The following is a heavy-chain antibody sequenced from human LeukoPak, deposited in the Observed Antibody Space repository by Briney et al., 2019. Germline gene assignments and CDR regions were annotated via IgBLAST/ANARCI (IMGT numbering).Heavy chain of an antibody. Sequence: PSETLSLTCTVSGGSISSYYWSWIRQPPGKGLEWIGYIYHSGSTNYNPSLKSRVTMSVDTSKNQFSLKLSSVTAADTAVYYCAAYCSTSTCSGEGLDYWGQGTLVTVSS. J-gene: IGHJ4*02. CDR1: GGSISSYY. CDR3: AAYCSTSTCSGEGLDY. V-gene: IGHV4-59*01. D-gene: IGHD2-2*01. CDR2: IYHSGST.